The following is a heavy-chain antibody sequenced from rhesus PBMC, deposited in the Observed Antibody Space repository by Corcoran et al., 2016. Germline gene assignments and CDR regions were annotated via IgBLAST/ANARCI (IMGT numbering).Heavy chain of an antibody. J-gene: IGHJ6*01. V-gene: IGHV5-2*01. Sequence: EVQLVPSGAEVKRPGEALKISCKISGYSLTSYWISGVRQMPGNGLEWGRAIDPSDSDTRYSPSFQGQVTISADKSISTAYLQWSSLKASDSATYYCAKVVAAAGTPLYYYGLDSWGQGVVVTVSS. CDR1: GYSLTSYW. D-gene: IGHD6-31*01. CDR2: IDPSDSDT. CDR3: AKVVAAAGTPLYYYGLDS.